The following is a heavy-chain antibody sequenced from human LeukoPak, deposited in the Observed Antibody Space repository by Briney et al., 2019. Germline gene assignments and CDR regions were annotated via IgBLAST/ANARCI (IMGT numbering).Heavy chain of an antibody. CDR3: ARHSSGYYHYDY. CDR1: GFTYSSYW. J-gene: IGHJ4*02. CDR2: INSDGRST. Sequence: GGSLRLSCAASGFTYSSYWMHWVRQAPGKGLVWVSRINSDGRSTSYADSVKGRFTISRDNSKNTLHLQMNSLRAEDTAVYYCARHSSGYYHYDYWGPGTPVTVAS. V-gene: IGHV3-74*01. D-gene: IGHD3-22*01.